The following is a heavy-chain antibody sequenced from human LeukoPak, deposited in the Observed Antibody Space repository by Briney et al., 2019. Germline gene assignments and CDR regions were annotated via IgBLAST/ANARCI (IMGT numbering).Heavy chain of an antibody. D-gene: IGHD6-13*01. J-gene: IGHJ4*02. CDR3: ARSLPPGYSSSWTGYFDY. CDR1: GFTFSDYY. CDR2: ISSSGSTI. V-gene: IGHV3-11*01. Sequence: GGSLRLSCAASGFTFSDYYMSWIRQAPGKGLEWVSYISSSGSTIYYADSVKGRFTISRDNAKNSLYLQMNSLRAEDTAVYYCARSLPPGYSSSWTGYFDYWGQGTLVTVSS.